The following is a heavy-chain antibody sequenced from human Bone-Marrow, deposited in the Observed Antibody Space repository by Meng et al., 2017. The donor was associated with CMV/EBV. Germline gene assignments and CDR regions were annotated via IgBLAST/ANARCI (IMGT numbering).Heavy chain of an antibody. D-gene: IGHD6-13*01. J-gene: IGHJ3*02. Sequence: GGSLRLSCAASGFTFDDYAMHWVRQAPGKGLEWVSLISWDGGSTYYADSVKGRFTISRDNSKNSLYLQMNSLRAEDTALYYCAKLSIAAAGTDAFDIWGQGTMVTVPS. V-gene: IGHV3-43D*03. CDR1: GFTFDDYA. CDR2: ISWDGGST. CDR3: AKLSIAAAGTDAFDI.